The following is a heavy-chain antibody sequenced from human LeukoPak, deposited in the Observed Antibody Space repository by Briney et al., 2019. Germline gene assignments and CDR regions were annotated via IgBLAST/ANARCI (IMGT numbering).Heavy chain of an antibody. J-gene: IGHJ4*02. CDR3: ARAPLTTYPW. V-gene: IGHV1-3*01. CDR2: INVVSDNT. CDR1: GYDFTSYA. D-gene: IGHD2/OR15-2a*01. Sequence: ASVKVSCKTSGYDFTSYAMHWVRQAPGQRLEWMGWINVVSDNTKLSQKFQGRVTITSDTSASTAYMEMSSLRFDDTAVYYCARAPLTTYPWWGQGTLVTVSS.